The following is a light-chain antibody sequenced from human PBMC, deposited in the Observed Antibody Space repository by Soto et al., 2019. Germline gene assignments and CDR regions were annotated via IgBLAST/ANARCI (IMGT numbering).Light chain of an antibody. CDR2: STN. Sequence: QTVVTQEPSFSVSPGRTVTLTSGLSSGSVSTSYYPSWYQLTPGQAPRTLIYSTNTRSSGVPNRFSGSILENKAALTITGAQADDESDYYSVLYMGTGISVFGGGTKLTVL. CDR3: VLYMGTGISV. CDR1: SGSVSTSYY. V-gene: IGLV8-61*01. J-gene: IGLJ3*02.